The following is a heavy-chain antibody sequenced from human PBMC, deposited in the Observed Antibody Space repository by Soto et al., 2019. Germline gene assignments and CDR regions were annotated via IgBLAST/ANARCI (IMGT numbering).Heavy chain of an antibody. Sequence: QVQLVQSGAEVKKPGSSWKVSCKASGGTFSSYAISWVRQAPGQGLEWMGGIIPIFGTTNYAQKFQGRVTITADESTSHPYKELTSLRSEATAVYYCTTPSGYDAPYYYYSMDVWGQGTTVTVSS. CDR1: GGTFSSYA. V-gene: IGHV1-69*01. J-gene: IGHJ6*02. D-gene: IGHD5-12*01. CDR3: TTPSGYDAPYYYYSMDV. CDR2: IIPIFGTT.